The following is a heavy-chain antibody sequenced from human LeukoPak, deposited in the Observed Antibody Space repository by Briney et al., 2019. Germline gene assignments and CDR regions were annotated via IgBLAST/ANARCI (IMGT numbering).Heavy chain of an antibody. V-gene: IGHV1-2*02. D-gene: IGHD6-6*01. Sequence: RASVKVPCKASGYTFTGYYMHWVRQAPGQGLEWMGGINPNSGATNYAQKFQGRVTMTSDTSISTAYMELSRLRSDDTAVYYCARVQYSGSAALDYWGQGTLVTVSS. J-gene: IGHJ4*02. CDR2: INPNSGAT. CDR1: GYTFTGYY. CDR3: ARVQYSGSAALDY.